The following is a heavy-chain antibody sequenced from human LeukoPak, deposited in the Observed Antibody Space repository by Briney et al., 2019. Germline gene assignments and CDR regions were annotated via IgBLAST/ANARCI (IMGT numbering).Heavy chain of an antibody. CDR1: GASISSGSYY. CDR3: ARGEMFDP. J-gene: IGHJ5*02. Sequence: PSETLSLTCTVSGASISSGSYYWSWIRQPAGKGLEWIGRIYTSGSTNYNPSLKSRVTISVDTSKNQFSLKLSSVTAADTAVYYCARGEMFDPWGQGTLVTVSS. V-gene: IGHV4-61*02. CDR2: IYTSGST.